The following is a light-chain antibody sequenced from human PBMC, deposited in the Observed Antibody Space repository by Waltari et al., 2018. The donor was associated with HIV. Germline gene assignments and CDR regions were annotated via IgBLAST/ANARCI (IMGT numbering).Light chain of an antibody. Sequence: DIHMTQSPSTLSASVGHSVTITCRASQSISSWLAWYQQKPGKAPKLLIYKASSLESGVPSRFSGSGSGTEFTRTISSLQPDDFATYYCQQYNSYPWTFGQGTKVEIK. CDR2: KAS. CDR3: QQYNSYPWT. V-gene: IGKV1-5*03. CDR1: QSISSW. J-gene: IGKJ1*01.